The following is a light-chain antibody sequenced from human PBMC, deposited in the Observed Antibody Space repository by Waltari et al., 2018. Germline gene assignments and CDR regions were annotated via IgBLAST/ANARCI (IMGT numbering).Light chain of an antibody. V-gene: IGLV2-14*01. Sequence: QSALTQPASVSGSPGQSITISCTGTSSDVGGYDYVSWYQHHPGKAPKFKIYDVNNRASGVSNRFSGSKSGNTASLTISGLQAEDEADYYCCSYTSSSTFVFGTGTKVSVL. CDR2: DVN. CDR1: SSDVGGYDY. J-gene: IGLJ1*01. CDR3: CSYTSSSTFV.